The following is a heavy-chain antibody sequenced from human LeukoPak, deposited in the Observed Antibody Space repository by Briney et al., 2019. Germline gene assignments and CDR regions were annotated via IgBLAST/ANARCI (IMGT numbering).Heavy chain of an antibody. Sequence: GGSLRLSCAASGFTFSTYSMNWVRQALGKGLKWVSYISSSSSTIYYADSVKGRSTISRDNAKNSLYLQMNSLRAEDTAVYYCARAIRRDGYNHVLKSRYFDYWGQGTLVTVSS. CDR2: ISSSSSTI. V-gene: IGHV3-48*01. CDR1: GFTFSTYS. CDR3: ARAIRRDGYNHVLKSRYFDY. D-gene: IGHD5-24*01. J-gene: IGHJ4*02.